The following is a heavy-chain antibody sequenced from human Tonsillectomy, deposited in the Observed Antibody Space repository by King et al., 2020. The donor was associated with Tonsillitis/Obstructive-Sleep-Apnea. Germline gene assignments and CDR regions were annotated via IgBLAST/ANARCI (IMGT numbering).Heavy chain of an antibody. Sequence: QLQESGPGLVKPSETLSLTCSVSGGSISSSSYYWGWIRQSPGKGLEWIGSIYYSGSTYYNPSLKSRVTISVDTSKNQLSLKLSPVTAADTAVYYCASLSYGSGSYYSSDFDYWGQGTLVTVSS. CDR3: ASLSYGSGSYYSSDFDY. CDR2: IYYSGST. CDR1: GGSISSSSYY. J-gene: IGHJ4*02. D-gene: IGHD3-10*01. V-gene: IGHV4-39*01.